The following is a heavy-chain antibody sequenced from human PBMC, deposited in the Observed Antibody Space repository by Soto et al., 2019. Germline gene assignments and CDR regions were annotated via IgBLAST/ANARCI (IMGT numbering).Heavy chain of an antibody. CDR2: ISYDGSNK. Sequence: PGGSLRLSCAASGFTFSSDAMHWVRQAPGKGLEWVAVISYDGSNKYYADSVKGRFTISRDNSKNTLYLQMNSLRAEDTAVYYCARDSGVRYYDFWSGYGSDYYYYGMDVWGQGTTVTVSS. V-gene: IGHV3-30-3*01. CDR3: ARDSGVRYYDFWSGYGSDYYYYGMDV. CDR1: GFTFSSDA. D-gene: IGHD3-3*01. J-gene: IGHJ6*02.